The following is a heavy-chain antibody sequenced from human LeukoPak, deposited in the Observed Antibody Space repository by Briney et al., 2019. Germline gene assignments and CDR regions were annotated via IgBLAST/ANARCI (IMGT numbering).Heavy chain of an antibody. CDR2: IYYSGST. CDR3: ARHRQHPSPRQQLAKGAFDI. D-gene: IGHD6-13*01. J-gene: IGHJ3*02. CDR1: GGSISSGDYY. Sequence: SETLSLTCTVSGGSISSGDYYWSWIRQPPGKGLEWIGYIYYSGSTYYNPSLKSRVTISVDTSKNQFSLKLSSVTAADTAVYYCARHRQHPSPRQQLAKGAFDIWGXXXMVTVSS. V-gene: IGHV4-30-4*08.